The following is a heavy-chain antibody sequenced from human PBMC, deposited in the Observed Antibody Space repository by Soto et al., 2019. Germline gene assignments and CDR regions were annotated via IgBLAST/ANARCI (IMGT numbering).Heavy chain of an antibody. V-gene: IGHV3-21*01. J-gene: IGHJ4*02. Sequence: GSLLLPCTASGFTFSGYSMNWVRQAPGKGLSRVSFISSSSSYIYYADSVSGRFTSSRDNGKNSMYLQINSMRAEDTAVYYCAKQAADTAMVQGGFDYWGQGTLVTVSS. CDR1: GFTFSGYS. D-gene: IGHD5-18*01. CDR3: AKQAADTAMVQGGFDY. CDR2: ISSSSSYI.